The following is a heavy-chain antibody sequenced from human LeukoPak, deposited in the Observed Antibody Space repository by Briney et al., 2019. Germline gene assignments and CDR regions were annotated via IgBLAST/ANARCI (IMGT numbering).Heavy chain of an antibody. J-gene: IGHJ3*02. Sequence: GGSLRLSCAASGFTFSNAWMSWVRQAPGKGLEWVGRIKSKTDGGTTDYAAPVKGRFTISRDDSKNTLYLQMNSLRAEDTAVYYCAKSTAGAVRDAFDIWGQGTMVTVSS. CDR2: IKSKTDGGTT. D-gene: IGHD6-19*01. CDR3: AKSTAGAVRDAFDI. CDR1: GFTFSNAW. V-gene: IGHV3-15*01.